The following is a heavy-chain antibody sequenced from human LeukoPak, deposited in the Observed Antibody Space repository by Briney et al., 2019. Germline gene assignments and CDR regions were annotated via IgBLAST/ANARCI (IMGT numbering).Heavy chain of an antibody. V-gene: IGHV3-7*01. J-gene: IGHJ4*02. CDR2: IKKDGSEK. CDR1: GFNFGTHW. Sequence: GGSLRLSCAASGFNFGTHWMTWVRQAPGKGLECVAIIKKDGSEKYHVDSVEGRFTISRDNAKNSLYLQMNSLRAEDTAVYYCGTGWAVDFWGQGTLVTVSS. CDR3: GTGWAVDF. D-gene: IGHD5-24*01.